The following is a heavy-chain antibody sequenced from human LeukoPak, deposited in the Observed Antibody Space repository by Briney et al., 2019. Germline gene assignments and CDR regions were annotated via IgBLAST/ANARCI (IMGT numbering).Heavy chain of an antibody. J-gene: IGHJ4*02. CDR3: ARDHDYGGLKGNY. CDR1: GYTFTDFY. Sequence: GASVKVSCKPSGYTFTDFYIHWVRQAPGQGLEYMGRINTHNGGTVYALQFQGRLSMTRDTSISTAYMELQSLRSEDTAVYYCARDHDYGGLKGNYWGRGTMVTVSS. CDR2: INTHNGGT. V-gene: IGHV1-2*06. D-gene: IGHD3-16*01.